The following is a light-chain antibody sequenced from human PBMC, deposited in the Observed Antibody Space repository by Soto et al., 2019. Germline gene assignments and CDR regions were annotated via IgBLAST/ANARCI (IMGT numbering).Light chain of an antibody. J-gene: IGKJ1*01. Sequence: DIQMTQSPSSLSASVGDRVTLTCRASQTISDYLNWFQQKPGKAPKLLIYAASTLQSDVPSRFSGSGSRTDFTLTISSLQPEDSATYYCQQSYSTPRTFGQGTKVEIK. CDR3: QQSYSTPRT. CDR2: AAS. V-gene: IGKV1-39*01. CDR1: QTISDY.